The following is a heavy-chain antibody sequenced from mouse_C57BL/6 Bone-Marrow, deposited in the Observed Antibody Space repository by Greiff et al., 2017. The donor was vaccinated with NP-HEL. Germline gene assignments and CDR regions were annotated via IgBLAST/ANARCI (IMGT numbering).Heavy chain of an antibody. CDR2: ISSGGSYT. J-gene: IGHJ2*01. V-gene: IGHV5-6*01. D-gene: IGHD4-1*01. CDR3: ARHETGGYFDY. Sequence: EVKLVESGGDLVKPGGSLKLSCAASGFTFSSYGMSWVRQTPDKRLEWVATISSGGSYTYYPDSVKGRFTIARDHAKNTLYLQMSSLKSEDTAMYYCARHETGGYFDYWGQGTTLTVSS. CDR1: GFTFSSYG.